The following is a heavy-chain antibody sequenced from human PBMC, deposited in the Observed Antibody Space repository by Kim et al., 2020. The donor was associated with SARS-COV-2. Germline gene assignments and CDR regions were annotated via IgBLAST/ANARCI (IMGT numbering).Heavy chain of an antibody. Sequence: PSLKSRVTIAGDTSKNQFSLKLSSVTAADTAVYYCARERGDYVWGSPAGYWGQGTLVTVSS. V-gene: IGHV4-31*02. CDR3: ARERGDYVWGSPAGY. D-gene: IGHD3-16*01. J-gene: IGHJ4*02.